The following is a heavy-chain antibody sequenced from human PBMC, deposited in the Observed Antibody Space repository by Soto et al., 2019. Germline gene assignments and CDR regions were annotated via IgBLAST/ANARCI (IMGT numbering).Heavy chain of an antibody. Sequence: QVQLVQSGAEVKKPGSSVKVSCKASGGTFSSYAISWVRQAPGQGLEWMGGIIPIFGTANYAQKFQGRVTFTADESTSTAYMELSSLRSEDTAVYYWAREGGRGIAVAGTFDYWGQGTLVTVSS. CDR2: IIPIFGTA. V-gene: IGHV1-69*12. CDR1: GGTFSSYA. J-gene: IGHJ4*02. CDR3: AREGGRGIAVAGTFDY. D-gene: IGHD6-19*01.